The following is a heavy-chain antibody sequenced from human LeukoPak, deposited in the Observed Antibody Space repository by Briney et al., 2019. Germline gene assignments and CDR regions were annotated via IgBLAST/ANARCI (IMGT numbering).Heavy chain of an antibody. J-gene: IGHJ4*02. Sequence: GGSLRLSCGASGITFSSYSMNWVRQAPGKGLEWVPYISSSGSTKYYADSVKGRFTISRDNARNSLYLQMNSLRAEDTAVYFCARGGLSIMGYWGQGTLVTVSS. CDR1: GITFSSYS. CDR3: ARGGLSIMGY. D-gene: IGHD2/OR15-2a*01. CDR2: ISSSGSTK. V-gene: IGHV3-48*01.